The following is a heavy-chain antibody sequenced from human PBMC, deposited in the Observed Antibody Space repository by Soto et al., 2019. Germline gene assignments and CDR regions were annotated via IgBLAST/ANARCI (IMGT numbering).Heavy chain of an antibody. D-gene: IGHD6-19*01. Sequence: AGSLRLSCAASGFTFSSYWMHWVRQAPGKGLVWVSRISSDGSTTTYADSVKGRFTISRDNAKKTLYLQMSSLRAEDTAVYYCARAGSDYIDYWGQGTLVTVSS. V-gene: IGHV3-74*01. J-gene: IGHJ4*02. CDR3: ARAGSDYIDY. CDR2: ISSDGSTT. CDR1: GFTFSSYW.